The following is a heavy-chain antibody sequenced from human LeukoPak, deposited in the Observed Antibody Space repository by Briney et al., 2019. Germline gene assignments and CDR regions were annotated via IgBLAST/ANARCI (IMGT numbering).Heavy chain of an antibody. J-gene: IGHJ6*03. CDR1: GFTFSDYY. V-gene: IGHV3-11*04. CDR2: ISSSGSTI. D-gene: IGHD6-6*01. CDR3: ARDASSSSPYYYYMDV. Sequence: GGSLRLSCAASGFTFSDYYMSWIRQAPGEGLEWGSYISSSGSTIYYADSVKGRFTISRDNAKNSLYLQMNSLRAEDTAVYYCARDASSSSPYYYYMDVWGKGTTVTVSS.